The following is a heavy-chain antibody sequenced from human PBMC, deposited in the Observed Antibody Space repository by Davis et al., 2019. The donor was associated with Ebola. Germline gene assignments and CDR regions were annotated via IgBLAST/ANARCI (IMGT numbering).Heavy chain of an antibody. D-gene: IGHD3-22*01. J-gene: IGHJ4*02. Sequence: KVSCKGSGYSFTSYWIGWVRQMPGKGLEWMGIIYPGDSDTRYSPSFQGQVTISADKSISTAYLQWSSLKASDTAIYYCARLNDYYDSSGPATFSDYWGQGTLVTVSS. CDR2: IYPGDSDT. CDR1: GYSFTSYW. V-gene: IGHV5-51*01. CDR3: ARLNDYYDSSGPATFSDY.